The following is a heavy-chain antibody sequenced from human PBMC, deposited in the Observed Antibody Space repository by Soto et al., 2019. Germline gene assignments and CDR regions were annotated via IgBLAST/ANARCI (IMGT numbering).Heavy chain of an antibody. CDR3: ARMASAGTLNWFDP. V-gene: IGHV1-46*01. J-gene: IGHJ5*02. Sequence: ASVKVSCKASGYTFTSYYMHWVRQAPGQGLEWTGIINPSGGSTSYAQKFQGRVAMTRDASTGTSHLELSSLTSDDTAVYYCARMASAGTLNWFDPWGQGTLVTVSS. CDR2: INPSGGST. CDR1: GYTFTSYY. D-gene: IGHD6-13*01.